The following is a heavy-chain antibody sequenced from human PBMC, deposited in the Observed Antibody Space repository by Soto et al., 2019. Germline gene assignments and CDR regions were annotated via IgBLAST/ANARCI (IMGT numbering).Heavy chain of an antibody. CDR2: IFQSGST. D-gene: IGHD6-19*01. J-gene: IGHJ5*02. V-gene: IGHV4-4*02. Sequence: SETLSLTCGVSGGTIRSPDWWTWVRQPPGKGLEWIGEIFQSGSTNYTPSLESRVTISVDKSKNQFSLTLTSVTAADTAVYFCARGRGRYSSGWSWFDPWGPGILVTVSS. CDR3: ARGRGRYSSGWSWFDP. CDR1: GGTIRSPDW.